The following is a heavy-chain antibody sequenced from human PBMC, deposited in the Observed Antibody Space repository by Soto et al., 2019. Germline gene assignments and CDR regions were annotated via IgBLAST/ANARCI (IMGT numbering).Heavy chain of an antibody. Sequence: QGQLQESGPGLVKPSETLSLTCTVSGGSISSYYWSWIRQSPGKGLEWIGYIYYSGSTNYNPSLKSRVTISVDTSKNQSSLKLSSVAAAGAAVYYCARHGEHSSSWYFDYWGQGTLVTVSS. CDR3: ARHGEHSSSWYFDY. CDR2: IYYSGST. CDR1: GGSISSYY. D-gene: IGHD6-13*01. J-gene: IGHJ4*02. V-gene: IGHV4-59*08.